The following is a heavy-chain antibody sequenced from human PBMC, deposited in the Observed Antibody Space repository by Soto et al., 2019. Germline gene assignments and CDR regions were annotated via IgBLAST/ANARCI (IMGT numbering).Heavy chain of an antibody. CDR1: GFTVSSSY. D-gene: IGHD6-6*01. Sequence: EVQLVESGGGLVQPGGSLRLSCAASGFTVSSSYMSWIRQTPEKGPDWVSVIYSAGNTYYADSVKGRFTISRDIAKNTLYLQMNSLRGEDSAIYYCVRGVSTSCFDSWGQGTLVTVSS. V-gene: IGHV3-66*01. J-gene: IGHJ4*02. CDR2: IYSAGNT. CDR3: VRGVSTSCFDS.